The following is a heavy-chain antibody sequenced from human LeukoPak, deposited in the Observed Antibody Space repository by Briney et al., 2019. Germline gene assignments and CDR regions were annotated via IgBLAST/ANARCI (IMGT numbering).Heavy chain of an antibody. D-gene: IGHD6-19*01. CDR2: ISSSGSTI. J-gene: IGHJ5*02. V-gene: IGHV3-48*03. CDR3: ASGIAVAANWFDP. Sequence: GGSLRLSCAASGFTFSSYVMNWVRQAPGKGLEWVSYISSSGSTIYYADSVKGRFTISRDNAKNSLYLQMNSLRAEDTAVYYCASGIAVAANWFDPWGQGTLVTVSS. CDR1: GFTFSSYV.